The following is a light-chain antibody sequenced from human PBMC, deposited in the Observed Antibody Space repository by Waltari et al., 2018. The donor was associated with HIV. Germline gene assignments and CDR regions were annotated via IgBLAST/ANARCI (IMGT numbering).Light chain of an antibody. J-gene: IGLJ1*01. V-gene: IGLV2-14*01. CDR1: SSDVGGYNY. CDR2: DVS. Sequence: QSALTQPASVSGSPGQSITISCTGPSSDVGGYNYVSWYQQPPGKAPKLMIYDVSNRPSGVSNRFSGSKSGNTASLTISGLQAEDEADYYCSSYTSTYVFGTGTKVTVL. CDR3: SSYTSTYV.